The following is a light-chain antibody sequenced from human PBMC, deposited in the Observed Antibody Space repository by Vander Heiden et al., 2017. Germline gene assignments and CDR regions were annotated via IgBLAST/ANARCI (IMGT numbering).Light chain of an antibody. V-gene: IGLV2-8*01. CDR2: EVN. Sequence: QSALTQPRSASGSPGQSVNISCTGTSSDVGFYNYVSWYQQPPGNAPHLMIYEVNTRPSGVPGRFSASKACTTASLTVSGLRAADDADYYCCSYAGSNSWVFGGGTKLTVL. CDR3: CSYAGSNSWV. CDR1: SSDVGFYNY. J-gene: IGLJ3*02.